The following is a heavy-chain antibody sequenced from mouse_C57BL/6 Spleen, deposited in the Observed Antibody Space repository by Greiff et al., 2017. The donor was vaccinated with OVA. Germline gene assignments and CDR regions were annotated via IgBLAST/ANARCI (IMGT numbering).Heavy chain of an antibody. CDR2: LLPGSGST. CDR1: CYPFPGYW. V-gene: IGHV1-9*01. J-gene: IGHJ3*01. CDR3: ARFPKGFAY. Sequence: VKLMASGAELMKPGASVKLSCTASCYPFPGYWIALVKQSPGHGLSWIGELLPGSGSTNYNEKFKGKATFTADTSSNTAYMQLSSLTTEDSAIYYCARFPKGFAYWGQGTLVTVSA.